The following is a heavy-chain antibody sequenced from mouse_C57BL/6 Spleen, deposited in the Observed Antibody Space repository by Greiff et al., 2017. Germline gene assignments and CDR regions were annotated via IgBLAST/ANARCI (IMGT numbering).Heavy chain of an antibody. D-gene: IGHD1-1*01. J-gene: IGHJ2*01. CDR3: ARGNYGSSFYFDY. CDR2: ICSGGST. Sequence: QVQLQQSGPGLVQPSQSLSITCTVSGFSLTSYGVHWVRQSPGKGLEWLGVICSGGSTDYNTAFISSLSISKDNSKSQFFFIMNSLQADDTAIYYCARGNYGSSFYFDYWGQGTTLTVSS. CDR1: GFSLTSYG. V-gene: IGHV2-2*01.